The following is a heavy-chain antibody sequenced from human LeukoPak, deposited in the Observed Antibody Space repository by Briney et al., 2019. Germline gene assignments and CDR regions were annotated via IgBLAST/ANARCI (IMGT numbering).Heavy chain of an antibody. Sequence: ASVKVSCKTSGYTFASYHIHWVRQAPGQGLEWMGIIKISGGLSTYAQMFQGRVTMTRDTSISTAYMELSRLRSDDTAVYYCARESSLLRYFDWLPHDAFDIWGQGTMVTVSS. D-gene: IGHD3-9*01. CDR1: GYTFASYH. CDR2: IKISGGLS. CDR3: ARESSLLRYFDWLPHDAFDI. V-gene: IGHV1-46*01. J-gene: IGHJ3*02.